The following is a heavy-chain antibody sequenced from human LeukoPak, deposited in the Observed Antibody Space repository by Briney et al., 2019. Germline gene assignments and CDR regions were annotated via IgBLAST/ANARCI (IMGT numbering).Heavy chain of an antibody. CDR2: ISSSSSTI. Sequence: GSLSLSFAASGFTFSSYSMNWVRQAPGKGLEWVSYISSSSSTIYYADSVKGRFTISRDNAKNSLYLQMNSLRAEDTAVYYCARDDRYGGNSDAFDIWGQGTMVTVSS. V-gene: IGHV3-48*01. CDR3: ARDDRYGGNSDAFDI. CDR1: GFTFSSYS. J-gene: IGHJ3*02. D-gene: IGHD4-23*01.